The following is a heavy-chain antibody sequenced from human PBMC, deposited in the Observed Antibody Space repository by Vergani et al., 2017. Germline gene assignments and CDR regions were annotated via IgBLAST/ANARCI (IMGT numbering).Heavy chain of an antibody. CDR1: GGTFSSYT. D-gene: IGHD2-2*01. J-gene: IGHJ5*02. Sequence: QVQLVQSGAEVKKPGSSVKVSCKASGGTFSSYTISWVRQAPGQGLEWMGWINPNSGGTNYAQKFQGRVTMTRDTSISTAYMELSRLRSDDTAVYYCARVGYCSSTSCYNWFDPWGQGTLVTVSS. CDR2: INPNSGGT. V-gene: IGHV1-2*02. CDR3: ARVGYCSSTSCYNWFDP.